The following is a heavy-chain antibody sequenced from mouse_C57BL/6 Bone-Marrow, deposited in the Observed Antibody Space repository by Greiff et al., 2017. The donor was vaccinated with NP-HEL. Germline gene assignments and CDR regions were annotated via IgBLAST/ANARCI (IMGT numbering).Heavy chain of an antibody. Sequence: VQLQQSGPELVKPGASVKISCKASGYTFTDYYMNWVKQSHGKSLEWIGDINPNNGGTSYNQKFKGKATLTVDKSSSTAYMELRSLTSEDSAVYYCARSTGDYGSSYCAMDYWGQGTSVTVSS. J-gene: IGHJ4*01. CDR2: INPNNGGT. CDR1: GYTFTDYY. V-gene: IGHV1-26*01. D-gene: IGHD1-1*01. CDR3: ARSTGDYGSSYCAMDY.